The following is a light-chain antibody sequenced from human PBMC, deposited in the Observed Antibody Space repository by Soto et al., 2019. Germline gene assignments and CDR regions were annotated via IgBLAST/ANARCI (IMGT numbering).Light chain of an antibody. V-gene: IGKV1-9*01. CDR2: AAS. J-gene: IGKJ4*01. Sequence: DIQMTPSPSTLSASVGDRVTITCRASQGISSYLAWYQQKPGKAPKLLIYAASTLQSGVPSRFSGSGSGTEFTLTISSLQPEDFATYYCQQLNSYPLTFGGGTKVDI. CDR3: QQLNSYPLT. CDR1: QGISSY.